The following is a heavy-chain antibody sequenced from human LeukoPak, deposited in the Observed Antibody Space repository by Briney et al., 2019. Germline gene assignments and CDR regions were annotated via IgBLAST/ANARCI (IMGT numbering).Heavy chain of an antibody. Sequence: GRSLRLSCAASGFTFSSYGMHWVRQAPGKGLEWVAVISYDGTNKYYAGSVKGRFTISRDNSKNTLYLQMNSLRPEDTAVYYCAKDQSRIKYYFDYWGQGTLVTVSS. D-gene: IGHD2-2*01. CDR3: AKDQSRIKYYFDY. CDR1: GFTFSSYG. CDR2: ISYDGTNK. J-gene: IGHJ4*02. V-gene: IGHV3-30*18.